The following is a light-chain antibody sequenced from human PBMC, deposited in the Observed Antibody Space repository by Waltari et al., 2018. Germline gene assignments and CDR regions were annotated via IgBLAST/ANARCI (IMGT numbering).Light chain of an antibody. CDR1: QSVTSSY. CDR3: QQYGSSPPT. V-gene: IGKV3-20*01. Sequence: EIVLTQSPGTLSLSPGDRVTLSCRASQSVTSSYLAWYQQKPGHAPRLLIYSASNRATGIPDRFSGSGSGTDFTLTISRLEHEDFAVYCFQQYGSSPPTFGQGTKVEIK. J-gene: IGKJ1*01. CDR2: SAS.